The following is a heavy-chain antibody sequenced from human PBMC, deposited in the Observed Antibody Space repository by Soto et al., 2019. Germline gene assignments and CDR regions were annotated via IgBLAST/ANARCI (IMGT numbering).Heavy chain of an antibody. Sequence: EVQLVESGGGLVKPGGSLRLSCAASGFTFSDAWMNWVRQAPGKGLEWVGRIKSKPDGGTTDYAAPVKGRFTISRDDSKNTLYLQMNRLTTEDTALYYCTADLSGRDDYWGQGTLVTVSS. J-gene: IGHJ4*02. CDR3: TADLSGRDDY. CDR2: IKSKPDGGTT. D-gene: IGHD3-9*01. CDR1: GFTFSDAW. V-gene: IGHV3-15*01.